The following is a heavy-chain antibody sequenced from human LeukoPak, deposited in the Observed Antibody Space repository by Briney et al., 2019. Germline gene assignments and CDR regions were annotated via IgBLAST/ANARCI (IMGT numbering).Heavy chain of an antibody. CDR1: GYTFTGYY. V-gene: IGHV1-2*02. CDR2: INPNGGGT. J-gene: IGHJ4*02. CDR3: ARDRQRYFDY. Sequence: ASVKASCKASGYTFTGYYLHWVRQAPGQGLEWMGWINPNGGGTNYAQKFQGRVTMTRDTSISTAYMELSSLRSDDTAVYYCARDRQRYFDYWGQGTLVTVSS.